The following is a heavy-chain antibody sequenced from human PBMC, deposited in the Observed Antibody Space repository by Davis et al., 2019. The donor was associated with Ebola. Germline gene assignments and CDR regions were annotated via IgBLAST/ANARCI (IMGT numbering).Heavy chain of an antibody. J-gene: IGHJ4*02. D-gene: IGHD2-2*02. CDR1: GYTFTSYA. Sequence: ASVKVSCKASGYTFTSYAMHWVRQAPGQRLEWMGWINAGNGNTKYSQKFQGRVTITRDTSASTAYMELSSLRSEDTAVYYCARVGLDRLVVVPAAINRPLGYWGQGTLVTVSS. CDR3: ARVGLDRLVVVPAAINRPLGY. CDR2: INAGNGNT. V-gene: IGHV1-3*01.